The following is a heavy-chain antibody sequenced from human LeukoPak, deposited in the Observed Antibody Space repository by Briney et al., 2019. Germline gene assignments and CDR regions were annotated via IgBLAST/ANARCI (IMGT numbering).Heavy chain of an antibody. CDR1: GFIFSDYS. D-gene: IGHD5-18*01. J-gene: IGHJ3*01. V-gene: IGHV3-7*01. CDR2: IKQDGSEK. CDR3: AKEWIRS. Sequence: PGGSLRLSCAASGFIFSDYSMNWVRQAPGKGLEWVANIKQDGSEKNYVDSVKGRFTISRDNAKNSLYLQMNSLRAEDTAVYYCAKEWIRSWGQGTMVTVSS.